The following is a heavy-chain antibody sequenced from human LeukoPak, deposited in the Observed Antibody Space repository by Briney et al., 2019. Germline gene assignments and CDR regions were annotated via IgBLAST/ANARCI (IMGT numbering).Heavy chain of an antibody. CDR1: GDSFTIYV. CDR3: ARNCGGGANCYNLFGMDV. J-gene: IGHJ6*02. V-gene: IGHV1-69*06. CDR2: IIPIFNTA. D-gene: IGHD2-21*01. Sequence: SVKVSCKASGDSFTIYVINWVRQAPGQGLEWMGGIIPIFNTANYAQKFQGRVTITADKSTTTAYMELTNLRSDDTAVYFCARNCGGGANCYNLFGMDVWGQGTTVTVSS.